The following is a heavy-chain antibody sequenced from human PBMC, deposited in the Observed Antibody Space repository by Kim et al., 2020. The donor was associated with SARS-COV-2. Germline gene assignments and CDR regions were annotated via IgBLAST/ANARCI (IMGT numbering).Heavy chain of an antibody. Sequence: SETLSLTCAVSGGSISSGGYSWSWIRQPPGKGLEWIGYIYHSGSTYYNPSLKSRVTISVDRSKNQFSLKLSSVTAADTAVYYCARVGSYYDFWSGYYTGNWFDPWGQGTLVTVSS. V-gene: IGHV4-30-2*01. J-gene: IGHJ5*02. D-gene: IGHD3-3*01. CDR1: GGSISSGGYS. CDR3: ARVGSYYDFWSGYYTGNWFDP. CDR2: IYHSGST.